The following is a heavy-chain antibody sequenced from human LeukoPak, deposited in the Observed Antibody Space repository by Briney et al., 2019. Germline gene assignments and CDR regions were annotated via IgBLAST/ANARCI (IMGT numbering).Heavy chain of an antibody. Sequence: SETLSLTCTVSGGSISGNAWNWVRQPAGKGLEWIGRILTSGDTVYNPSPESRVTMSLGTSKNQFSLKLNSLTAADTAVYYCARRFNSGNDDVFDIWGQGTMVAVSS. CDR1: GGSISGNA. CDR3: ARRFNSGNDDVFDI. D-gene: IGHD1-1*01. CDR2: ILTSGDT. J-gene: IGHJ3*02. V-gene: IGHV4-4*07.